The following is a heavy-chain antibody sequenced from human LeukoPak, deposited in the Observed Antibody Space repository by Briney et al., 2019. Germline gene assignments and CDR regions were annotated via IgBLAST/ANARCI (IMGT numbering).Heavy chain of an antibody. CDR3: ARGSTTVTTKDWFDP. CDR2: INTYGTST. CDR1: GFTFSSYC. Sequence: GGSLRLSCAASGFTFSSYCMHWARQVPGNGLVWVARINTYGTSTTYGDSVEGRFTISRDNAKNTLYLEMHSLRDDDTAVYYCARGSTTVTTKDWFDPWGQGTQVTVSS. V-gene: IGHV3-74*03. J-gene: IGHJ5*02. D-gene: IGHD4-17*01.